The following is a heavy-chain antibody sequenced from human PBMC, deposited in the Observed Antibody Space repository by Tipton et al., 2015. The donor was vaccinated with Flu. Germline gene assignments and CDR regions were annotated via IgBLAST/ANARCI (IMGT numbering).Heavy chain of an antibody. V-gene: IGHV1-69*01. CDR1: GGTFSSYA. D-gene: IGHD4-17*01. J-gene: IGHJ4*02. Sequence: QLVQSGPEVKKPGSSVKVSCKASGGTFSSYAIIWVRQAPGQGLEWMGGIIPILGIANYAQKFQGRVTITADESTSTAYMELSSLRSEDTAVYYCASTKTTGHDYGDFLFDYWGQGTLVTVSS. CDR3: ASTKTTGHDYGDFLFDY. CDR2: IIPILGIA.